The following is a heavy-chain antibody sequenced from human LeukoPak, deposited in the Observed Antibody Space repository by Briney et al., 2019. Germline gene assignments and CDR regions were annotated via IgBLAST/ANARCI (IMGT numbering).Heavy chain of an antibody. J-gene: IGHJ6*04. V-gene: IGHV1-24*01. CDR3: ATASPRDDILTGYPHSYYYGMDV. D-gene: IGHD3-9*01. CDR2: FDPEDGET. CDR1: GYTLTELS. Sequence: ASVKVSCKVPGYTLTELSMHWVRQAPGKGLEWMGGFDPEDGETIYAQKFQGRVTMTEDTSTDTAYMELSSLRSEDTAVYYCATASPRDDILTGYPHSYYYGMDVWGKGTTVTVSS.